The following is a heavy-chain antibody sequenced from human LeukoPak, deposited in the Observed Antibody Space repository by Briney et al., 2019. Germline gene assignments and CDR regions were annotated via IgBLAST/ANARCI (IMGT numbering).Heavy chain of an antibody. Sequence: SETLSLTCTVSGGSISSGSYYWSWIRQPPGKGLEWIGYIYYSGSTYYNPSLKSRVTISVDTSKNQFSLKLSSETAADTAVYYCARVKDELDYWGQGALVTVSS. CDR3: ARVKDELDY. CDR1: GGSISSGSYY. CDR2: IYYSGST. V-gene: IGHV4-30-4*08. J-gene: IGHJ4*02.